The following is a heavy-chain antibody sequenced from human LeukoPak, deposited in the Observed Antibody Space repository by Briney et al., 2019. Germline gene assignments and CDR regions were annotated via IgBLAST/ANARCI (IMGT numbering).Heavy chain of an antibody. CDR1: GFTFGSYA. CDR2: ISYDGSNK. J-gene: IGHJ4*02. CDR3: AEGEGRQKFGELLD. V-gene: IGHV3-30-3*01. D-gene: IGHD3-10*01. Sequence: GGSLRLSCAASGFTFGSYAMHWVRQAPGKGLEWVAVISYDGSNKYYADSVKGRFTISRDNSKNTLYLQMNSLRAEDTAVYYCAEGEGRQKFGELLDWGQGTLVTVSS.